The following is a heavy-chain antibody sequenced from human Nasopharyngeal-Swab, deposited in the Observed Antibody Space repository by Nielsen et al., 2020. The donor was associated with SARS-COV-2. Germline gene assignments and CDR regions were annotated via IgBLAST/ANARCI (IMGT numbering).Heavy chain of an antibody. V-gene: IGHV3-48*03. CDR3: ARVSDYGGNTDY. CDR2: ISSSGSTI. J-gene: IGHJ4*02. Sequence: WIRQPPGKGLEWVSYISSSGSTIYCADSVKGRSTISRDNAKNSLYLQMNSLRAEDTAVYYCARVSDYGGNTDYWGQGTLVTVSS. D-gene: IGHD4-23*01.